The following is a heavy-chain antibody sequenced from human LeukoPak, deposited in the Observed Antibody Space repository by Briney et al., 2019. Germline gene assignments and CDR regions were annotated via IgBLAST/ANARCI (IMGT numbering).Heavy chain of an antibody. CDR3: ARALSWTTESYYYMDV. CDR2: MNPNSGNT. D-gene: IGHD3/OR15-3a*01. V-gene: IGHV1-8*01. CDR1: GYTFTSYD. Sequence: ASVKVSCKASGYTFTSYDINWARQATGQGLEWMGWMNPNSGNTGYAQKFQGRVIMTKNTSITTAYMDLNNLKSEDTAVYYCARALSWTTESYYYMDVWGKGTTVTVSS. J-gene: IGHJ6*03.